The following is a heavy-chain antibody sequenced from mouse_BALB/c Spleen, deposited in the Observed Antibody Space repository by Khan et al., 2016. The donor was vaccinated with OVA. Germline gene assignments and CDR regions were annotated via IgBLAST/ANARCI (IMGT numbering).Heavy chain of an antibody. D-gene: IGHD2-10*02. CDR2: IWGGGST. Sequence: VQLQESGPGLVAPSQSLSITCTVSGFSLTDYGVSWIRQPPGKGLEWLGVIWGGGSTYYNSALQSRLSISKDNSESQVFLKMNSLQTDDTAIYYCAKGVWSYYFTLDYWGQGTSVTVSS. V-gene: IGHV2-6-5*01. CDR1: GFSLTDYG. CDR3: AKGVWSYYFTLDY. J-gene: IGHJ4*01.